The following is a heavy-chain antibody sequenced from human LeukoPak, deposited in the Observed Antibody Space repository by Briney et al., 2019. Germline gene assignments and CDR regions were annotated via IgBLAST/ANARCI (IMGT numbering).Heavy chain of an antibody. CDR1: GFNFSYYT. Sequence: GGSLRLSCAASGFNFSYYTMHWVRQAPDKGLEWVSVILYDGNNKYYADSVKGRFTISRDNSKNTLYLHMNSLRADDTAVYYCAKDLRDNCDYVAYFDNWGQGALVTVSS. CDR3: AKDLRDNCDYVAYFDN. V-gene: IGHV3-30-3*01. J-gene: IGHJ4*02. D-gene: IGHD4-17*01. CDR2: ILYDGNNK.